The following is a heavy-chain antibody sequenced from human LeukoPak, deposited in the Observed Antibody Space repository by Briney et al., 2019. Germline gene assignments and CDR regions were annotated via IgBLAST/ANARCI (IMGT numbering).Heavy chain of an antibody. CDR3: ALLMMYAIDFDS. CDR2: INPDGSEK. CDR1: GFTFSSDW. J-gene: IGHJ4*02. Sequence: GGSLRLSCAVSGFTFSSDWMIWVRQAPGKGLEWVANINPDGSEKNYVDSVRGRFTISRDNAKNSLDLQMNSLRAEDTAVYYCALLMMYAIDFDSWGQGTLITVSS. D-gene: IGHD2-8*01. V-gene: IGHV3-7*03.